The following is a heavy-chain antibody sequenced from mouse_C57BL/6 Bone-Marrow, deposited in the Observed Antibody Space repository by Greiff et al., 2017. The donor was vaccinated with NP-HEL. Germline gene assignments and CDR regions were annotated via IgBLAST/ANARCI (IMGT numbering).Heavy chain of an antibody. Sequence: EVQLQESGPGLVKPSQSLSLSCSVSGYSITSGYYWNWIRQLPGNKLEWMGYISYDGSNNYNPSLKNRISITRDTSKNPFFLKLNSVTTEDTATYYCARDSLLLRRVYWGQGTLVTVSA. CDR3: ARDSLLLRRVY. CDR1: GYSITSGYY. D-gene: IGHD1-1*01. J-gene: IGHJ3*01. CDR2: ISYDGSN. V-gene: IGHV3-6*01.